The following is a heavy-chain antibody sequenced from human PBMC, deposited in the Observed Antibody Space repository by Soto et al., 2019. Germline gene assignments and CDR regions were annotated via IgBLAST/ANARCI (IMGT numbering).Heavy chain of an antibody. CDR1: GYTFTTYA. CDR2: INAGNGKT. CDR3: ARAGDDCSTTSCYMIDY. D-gene: IGHD2-2*02. V-gene: IGHV1-3*01. J-gene: IGHJ4*02. Sequence: ASVKVSCKASGYTFTTYAIHWVRQAPGQRLEWMGWINAGNGKTKYSQKFQDRVTITRDTSATTAYMELSSLTSEDTAVYYCARAGDDCSTTSCYMIDYWGQGTLVTVSS.